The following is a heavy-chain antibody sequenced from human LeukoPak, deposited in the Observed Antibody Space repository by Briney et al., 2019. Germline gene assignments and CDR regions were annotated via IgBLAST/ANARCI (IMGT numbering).Heavy chain of an antibody. D-gene: IGHD3-10*01. V-gene: IGHV4-34*01. CDR3: ARVAMVRGVTYYYYYYMDV. CDR1: GGSFSGYY. J-gene: IGHJ6*03. Sequence: SETLSLTCAVYGGSFSGYYWSWIRQPPGKGLEWIGEINHSGSTNYNPSLKSRVTISVDTSKNQFSLKLSSVTAADTAVYYCARVAMVRGVTYYYYYYMDVWGKGTTVTISS. CDR2: INHSGST.